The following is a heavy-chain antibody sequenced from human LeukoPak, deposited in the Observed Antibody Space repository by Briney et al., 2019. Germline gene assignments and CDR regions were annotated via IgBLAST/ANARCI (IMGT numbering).Heavy chain of an antibody. CDR2: IWYDGSNK. J-gene: IGHJ4*02. CDR1: GFTFSSYG. CDR3: VKAGEEGISWPGDYFDY. V-gene: IGHV3-33*06. D-gene: IGHD6-13*01. Sequence: HPGRSLRLSCAASGFTFSSYGMHWVRQAPGKGLEWVAVIWYDGSNKYYADSVKGRFTISRDNSKNTLYLQMNSLRAEDTAVFYCVKAGEEGISWPGDYFDYWGQGTLVTVSS.